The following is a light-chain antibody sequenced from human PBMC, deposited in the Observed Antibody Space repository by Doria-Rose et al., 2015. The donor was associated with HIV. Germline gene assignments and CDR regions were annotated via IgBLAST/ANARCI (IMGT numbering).Light chain of an antibody. CDR1: QSLLYTSKNY. Sequence: VLTQSPESLGMSLGERATLNRKSNQSLLYTSKNYLAWYQQKPGQPPKLLIYWASTRQSGVPARFSGSGSGTDFTLTISSLEAEDVAVYYCQQYYDTPSFGPGTTVDI. J-gene: IGKJ3*01. CDR3: QQYYDTPS. V-gene: IGKV4-1*01. CDR2: WAS.